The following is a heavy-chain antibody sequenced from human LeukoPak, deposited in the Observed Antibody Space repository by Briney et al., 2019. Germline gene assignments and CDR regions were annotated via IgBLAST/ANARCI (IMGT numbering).Heavy chain of an antibody. Sequence: GSSVKVSCKASGGTFSSYAISWVRQAPGQGLEWMGRIIPILGIANYAQKFQGRVTITADKSTSTAYMELSSLRSEDTAVYYCAAVAGITMVRGDYWGQGTLVTVSS. D-gene: IGHD3-10*01. CDR2: IIPILGIA. V-gene: IGHV1-69*04. J-gene: IGHJ4*02. CDR3: AAVAGITMVRGDY. CDR1: GGTFSSYA.